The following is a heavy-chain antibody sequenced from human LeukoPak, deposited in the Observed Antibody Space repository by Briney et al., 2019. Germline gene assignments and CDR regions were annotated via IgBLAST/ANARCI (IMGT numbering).Heavy chain of an antibody. CDR2: IKEDGSEK. D-gene: IGHD3-22*01. CDR3: ARDYYDTRGYLVPLGY. V-gene: IGHV3-7*01. Sequence: GGSLRLSCAASGFIFSSYWMTWVRQVPGKGLEWVANIKEDGSEKNYVDSVKGRFTISRDNAENSLYLQINSLRAEDTAVYYCARDYYDTRGYLVPLGYWGQGALATVSS. J-gene: IGHJ4*02. CDR1: GFIFSSYW.